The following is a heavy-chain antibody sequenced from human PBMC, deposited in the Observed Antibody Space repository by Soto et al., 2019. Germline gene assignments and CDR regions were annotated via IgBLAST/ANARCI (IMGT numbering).Heavy chain of an antibody. Sequence: GGSLRLSCAASGFTFSSYGMHWVRQAPVNGLEFVAVISYYLSNKYYADSVKGRFTISRYNSKNTLYLQMNSLRAKDTAVYYCAKDFWTINYKISLMDVWGKGTTVTVSS. CDR2: ISYYLSNK. D-gene: IGHD3-3*01. J-gene: IGHJ6*04. V-gene: IGHV3-30*18. CDR3: AKDFWTINYKISLMDV. CDR1: GFTFSSYG.